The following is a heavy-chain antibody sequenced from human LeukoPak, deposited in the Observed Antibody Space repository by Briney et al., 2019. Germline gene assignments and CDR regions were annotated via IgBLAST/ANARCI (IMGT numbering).Heavy chain of an antibody. CDR1: GGTFSSYT. CDR3: ARGPFLGVVITTNGSAP. J-gene: IGHJ5*02. V-gene: IGHV1-69*02. Sequence: SVKVSCKASGGTFSSYTISWVRQAPGQGLEWMGRIIPILGIANYAQKFQGRVTITADKSTSTAYMELSSLRSEDTAVYYCARGPFLGVVITTNGSAPWGKGPLVTVSS. CDR2: IIPILGIA. D-gene: IGHD3-3*01.